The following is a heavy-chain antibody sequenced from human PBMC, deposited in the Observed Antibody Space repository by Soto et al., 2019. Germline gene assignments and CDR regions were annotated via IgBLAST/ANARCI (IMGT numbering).Heavy chain of an antibody. V-gene: IGHV1-18*01. J-gene: IGHJ6*02. CDR1: GYTFTNSG. D-gene: IGHD3-10*01. Sequence: ASVKVSCKASGYTFTNSGISWVRQAPGQGLEWMGWISTDNGNTNYAQHLQGRVSMTTDTSTSTAYMDLRSLRSDDTAVYYCARDNGFGESDVWGQGTTVTVSS. CDR2: ISTDNGNT. CDR3: ARDNGFGESDV.